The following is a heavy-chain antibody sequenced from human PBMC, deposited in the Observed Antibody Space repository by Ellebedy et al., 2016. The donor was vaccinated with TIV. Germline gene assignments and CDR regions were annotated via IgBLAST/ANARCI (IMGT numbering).Heavy chain of an antibody. Sequence: GGSLRLSCAASGFDFSYYYMSWIRQAPGKGLEWISYISNGGLTVFYADSVKGRFTISRDNAKNLLYLQMNSLRAEDTAVYYCARGYGSGSDPWFDPWGQGTLVTVSS. CDR1: GFDFSYYY. CDR3: ARGYGSGSDPWFDP. CDR2: ISNGGLTV. D-gene: IGHD3-10*01. J-gene: IGHJ5*02. V-gene: IGHV3-11*01.